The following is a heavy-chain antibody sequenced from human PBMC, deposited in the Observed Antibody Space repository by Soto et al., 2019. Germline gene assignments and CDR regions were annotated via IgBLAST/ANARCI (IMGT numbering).Heavy chain of an antibody. CDR1: GFSFSDYT. V-gene: IGHV3-21*01. D-gene: IGHD2-2*01. J-gene: IGHJ6*03. Sequence: EVQLVESGGGLVKPGGSLRLSCAASGFSFSDYTMNWVRQAPGKGLEWVSSISGSTSYTYYADSLKGRFTVSRDNAEKSLYLQLHRLRAEDTAVYYCARDVGFCSGTGCRHYHVYMHFWYKGNTLTVSS. CDR3: ARDVGFCSGTGCRHYHVYMHF. CDR2: ISGSTSYT.